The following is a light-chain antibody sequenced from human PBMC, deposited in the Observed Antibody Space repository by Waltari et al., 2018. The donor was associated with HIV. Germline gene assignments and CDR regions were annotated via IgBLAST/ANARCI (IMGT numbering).Light chain of an antibody. CDR2: DAS. CDR3: QKYKNWPLT. J-gene: IGKJ4*02. CDR1: QNVSSN. V-gene: IGKV3-15*01. Sequence: RVITQSPPTLSVSPAERSTLSCSASQNVSSNLAWYQQKPGQAPSVLIYDASTRVNAMTGRFSGSGSGTEVTLNISRLQSADFAAYYCQKYKNWPLTFGGGTKVEIK.